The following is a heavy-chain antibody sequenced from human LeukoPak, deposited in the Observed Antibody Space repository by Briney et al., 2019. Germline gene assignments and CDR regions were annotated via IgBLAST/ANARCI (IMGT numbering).Heavy chain of an antibody. Sequence: GRSLRLSCAASGFSFSSFCMHWVRQAPGEGLEWVAVISYDGSNKYYADSVKGRFTISRDNSKNTLYLQMNSLRADDTAVYYCAKGGEWLAPYYYGMDVWGQGTTVTVSS. J-gene: IGHJ6*02. CDR1: GFSFSSFC. CDR2: ISYDGSNK. CDR3: AKGGEWLAPYYYGMDV. V-gene: IGHV3-30*18. D-gene: IGHD6-19*01.